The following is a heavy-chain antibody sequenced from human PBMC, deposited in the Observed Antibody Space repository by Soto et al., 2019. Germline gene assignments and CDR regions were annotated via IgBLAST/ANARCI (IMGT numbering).Heavy chain of an antibody. CDR3: ATSPGLGGVTTSLDYYYYYMDV. Sequence: PSETLSLTCPVSGGSISSYYWSWIRQPPGKGLEWIGYIYYSGSTNYNPSLKSRVTISVDTSKNQFSLKLSSVTAADTAVYYCATSPGLGGVTTSLDYYYYYMDVWGKGTTVTVS. CDR2: IYYSGST. CDR1: GGSISSYY. J-gene: IGHJ6*03. V-gene: IGHV4-59*01. D-gene: IGHD4-17*01.